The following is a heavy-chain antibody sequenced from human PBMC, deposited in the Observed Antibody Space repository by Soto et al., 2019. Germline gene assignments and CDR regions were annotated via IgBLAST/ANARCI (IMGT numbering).Heavy chain of an antibody. J-gene: IGHJ6*02. CDR1: GFTLSAYY. D-gene: IGHD2-2*01. CDR2: SSNSGTFS. Sequence: GGSLRPSCEGSGFTLSAYYISWIRQAPGKGLEWISYSSNSGTFSRYADSVKGSFSISRDNSKNTLYLQMNSLRAEDTAVYYCAREGIYCSSTSCYGYGMDVWGQGTTVTVSS. V-gene: IGHV3-11*06. CDR3: AREGIYCSSTSCYGYGMDV.